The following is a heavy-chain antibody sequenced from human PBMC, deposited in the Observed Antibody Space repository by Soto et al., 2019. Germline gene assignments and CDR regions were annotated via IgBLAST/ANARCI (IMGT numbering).Heavy chain of an antibody. V-gene: IGHV1-69*13. Sequence: GASVKVSCKASGGTFSSYAISWVRQAPGQGLEWMGGIIPIFGTANYAQKFQGRVTITADESTSTAYMELSSLRSEDTAVYYCASPQILPGYSNSAFDIWGQGTMVTVSS. CDR2: IIPIFGTA. J-gene: IGHJ3*02. CDR3: ASPQILPGYSNSAFDI. CDR1: GGTFSSYA. D-gene: IGHD3-9*01.